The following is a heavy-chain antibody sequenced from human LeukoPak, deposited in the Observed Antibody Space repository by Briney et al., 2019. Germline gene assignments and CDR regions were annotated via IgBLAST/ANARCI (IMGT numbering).Heavy chain of an antibody. CDR3: AREGYSGYGGEKGFDY. V-gene: IGHV1-2*06. Sequence: ASVKVSCKASGYTFTGYYMHWVRQAPGQGLEWMERINPNSGGTNYAQKFQGRVTMTRDTSISTAYMELSRLRSDDTAVYYCAREGYSGYGGEKGFDYWGQGTLVTVSS. J-gene: IGHJ4*02. CDR2: INPNSGGT. CDR1: GYTFTGYY. D-gene: IGHD5-12*01.